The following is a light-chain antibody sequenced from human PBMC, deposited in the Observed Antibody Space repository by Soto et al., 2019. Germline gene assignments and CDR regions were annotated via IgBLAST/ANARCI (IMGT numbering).Light chain of an antibody. CDR3: QQYSSYSWT. V-gene: IGKV1-5*01. Sequence: IQMTQSPSTLSASVRDRVTITCRASHSISTWLAWYQQKPGRAPKLLIYDASTLESGVPSRFSGSGSGTEFTLTTTSLQPDDFATYYCQQYSSYSWTFGQGTKIEI. CDR2: DAS. CDR1: HSISTW. J-gene: IGKJ1*01.